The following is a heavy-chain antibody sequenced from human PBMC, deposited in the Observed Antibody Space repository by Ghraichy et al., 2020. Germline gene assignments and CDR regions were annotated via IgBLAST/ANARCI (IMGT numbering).Heavy chain of an antibody. CDR2: INHSGST. V-gene: IGHV4-34*01. J-gene: IGHJ6*02. Sequence: SETLSLTCAVYGGSFSGYYCSWIRQPPGKGLEWIGEINHSGSTNYNPSLKSRVTISVDTSKNQFSLKLSSVTAADTAVYYCARVVAAAGNYYYYYGMDVWGQGTMVTVSS. CDR3: ARVVAAAGNYYYYYGMDV. CDR1: GGSFSGYY. D-gene: IGHD6-13*01.